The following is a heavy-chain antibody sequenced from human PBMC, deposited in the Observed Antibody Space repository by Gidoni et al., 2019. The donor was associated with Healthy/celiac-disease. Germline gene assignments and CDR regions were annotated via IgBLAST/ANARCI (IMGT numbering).Heavy chain of an antibody. D-gene: IGHD6-19*01. V-gene: IGHV3-23*01. CDR1: GFTFSSYA. J-gene: IGHJ4*02. Sequence: EVQLFESGGGLVQSGGSLRLSCAASGFTFSSYAMSWVRQAPGKGLGGVSALSGSGGSTYYADHVKGLFTISRDNSKNTLYLQMNSLRADDTAVYYCAKDQGYRSSEAFDYWGQGTLVTVSS. CDR2: LSGSGGST. CDR3: AKDQGYRSSEAFDY.